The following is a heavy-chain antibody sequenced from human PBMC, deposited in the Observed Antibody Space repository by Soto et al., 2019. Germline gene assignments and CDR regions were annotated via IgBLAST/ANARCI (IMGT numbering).Heavy chain of an antibody. D-gene: IGHD6-13*01. J-gene: IGHJ6*02. CDR2: INPSGRST. Sequence: ASVKGSRKASGYTLPSYSMHWVRQAPEQGLEWMGIINPSGRSTSYAHKFQGRVTMTRDTSTSTVYMELSSLSSEDWSVYCCARGGAGSWDVWG. CDR3: ARGGAGSWDV. V-gene: IGHV1-46*01. CDR1: GYTLPSYS.